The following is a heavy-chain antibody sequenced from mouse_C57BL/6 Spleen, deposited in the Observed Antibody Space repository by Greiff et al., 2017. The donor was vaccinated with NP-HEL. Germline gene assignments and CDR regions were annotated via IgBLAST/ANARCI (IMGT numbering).Heavy chain of an antibody. J-gene: IGHJ2*01. Sequence: QVQLQQPGAELVKPGASVKLSCKASGYTFTSYWMQWVKQRPGQGLEWIGEIDPSDSYTNYNQKFKGKATLTVDTSSSTAYMQLSSLTSEDSAVYYCARWRPYDGYYYFDYWGQGTTLTVSS. CDR1: GYTFTSYW. CDR3: ARWRPYDGYYYFDY. CDR2: IDPSDSYT. V-gene: IGHV1-50*01. D-gene: IGHD2-3*01.